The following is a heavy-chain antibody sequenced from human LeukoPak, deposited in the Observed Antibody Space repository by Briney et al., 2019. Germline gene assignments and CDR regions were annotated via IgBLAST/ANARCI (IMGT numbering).Heavy chain of an antibody. Sequence: GASVKVSCKTSGDTFTGSFIHWMRQAPGQGLEWMGWISSNTGGTLFAQKFQVRLTMTRDTSISTAYMELSSLRSDDTAVYYCARADPVSYLGQGTQVTVSS. CDR2: ISSNTGGT. V-gene: IGHV1-2*02. CDR3: ARADPVSY. J-gene: IGHJ4*02. CDR1: GDTFTGSF.